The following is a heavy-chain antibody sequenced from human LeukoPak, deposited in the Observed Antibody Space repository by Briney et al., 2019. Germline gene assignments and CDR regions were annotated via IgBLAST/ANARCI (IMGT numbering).Heavy chain of an antibody. D-gene: IGHD6-13*01. J-gene: IGHJ4*02. V-gene: IGHV4-59*11. CDR1: GGSTSSHY. CDR2: IYYSGST. Sequence: PSETLSLTCTVSGGSTSSHYWSWIRQPPGKGLEWIGYIYYSGSTNYNPSLKSRVTISVDTSKNQFSLKLSSVTAADTAVYYCARYSSSWYIDYWGQGTLVTVSS. CDR3: ARYSSSWYIDY.